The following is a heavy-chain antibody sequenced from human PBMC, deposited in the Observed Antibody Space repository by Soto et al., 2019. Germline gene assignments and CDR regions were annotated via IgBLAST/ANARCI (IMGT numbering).Heavy chain of an antibody. J-gene: IGHJ4*02. CDR3: ARAYDAVPRWADFDY. D-gene: IGHD3-16*01. CDR2: ISAYNGNT. CDR1: GYTFTSYG. V-gene: IGHV1-18*04. Sequence: QVQLVQSGAEVKKPGASVKVSCKASGYTFTSYGISWVRQAPGQGLERVGWISAYNGNTNYAQKLQCRVTKPTDTSTSTADMELRSLRSDETAVYYCARAYDAVPRWADFDYWGQGTLVTVSS.